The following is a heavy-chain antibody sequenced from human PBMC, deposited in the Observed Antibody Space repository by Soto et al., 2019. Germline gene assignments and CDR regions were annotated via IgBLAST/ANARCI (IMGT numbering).Heavy chain of an antibody. CDR2: IYYSGST. D-gene: IGHD1-26*01. CDR3: ARGRAPEWELDVYGMDV. Sequence: SETLSLTCTVSGGSISSGGYYWSWIRQHPGKGLEWIGYIYYSGSTYYNPSLKSRVTISVDTSKNQFSLKLSSVTAADTAVYYCARGRAPEWELDVYGMDVWGQGTTVTDSS. V-gene: IGHV4-31*03. CDR1: GGSISSGGYY. J-gene: IGHJ6*02.